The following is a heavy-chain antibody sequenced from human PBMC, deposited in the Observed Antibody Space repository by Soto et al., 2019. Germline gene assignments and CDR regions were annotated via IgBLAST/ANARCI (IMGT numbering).Heavy chain of an antibody. CDR1: GGSISSGGYY. V-gene: IGHV4-31*03. J-gene: IGHJ4*02. Sequence: SETLSLTCTVSGGSISSGGYYWSWIGQHPGKGLEWIGYIYYSGSTYYNPSLKSRVTISVDTSKNQFSLKLSSVTAADTAVYYCARDPRYCSGGSCYPYWGQGTLVTVPS. CDR3: ARDPRYCSGGSCYPY. CDR2: IYYSGST. D-gene: IGHD2-15*01.